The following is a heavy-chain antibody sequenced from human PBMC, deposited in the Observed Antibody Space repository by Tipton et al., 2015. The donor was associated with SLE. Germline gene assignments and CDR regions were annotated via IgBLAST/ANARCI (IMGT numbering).Heavy chain of an antibody. CDR2: ISWDGGST. J-gene: IGHJ4*02. CDR1: GFTFDDYA. CDR3: AKGDYYDSSGHGDFDY. Sequence: GSLRLSCAASGFTFDDYAMHWVRQAPGKGLEWVSLISWDGGSTYYADSVKGRFTISRDNSKNSLYLQMNSLRAEDTALYYCAKGDYYDSSGHGDFDYWGQGTLVTVSS. V-gene: IGHV3-43D*04. D-gene: IGHD3-22*01.